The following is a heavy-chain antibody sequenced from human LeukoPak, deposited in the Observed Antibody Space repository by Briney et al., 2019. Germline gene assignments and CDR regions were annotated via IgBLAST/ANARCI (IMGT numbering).Heavy chain of an antibody. CDR1: GGSISSYY. CDR3: AREGGSGWYYFDY. V-gene: IGHV4-59*01. D-gene: IGHD6-19*01. Sequence: PSETLSLTCTVSGGSISSYYWSWIRQPPGKGLEWIGYIYYSGSTNYNPSLKSRVTISVDTSKNQFSLKLSSVTAADTAVYYCAREGGSGWYYFDYWGQGTLVTVSS. J-gene: IGHJ4*02. CDR2: IYYSGST.